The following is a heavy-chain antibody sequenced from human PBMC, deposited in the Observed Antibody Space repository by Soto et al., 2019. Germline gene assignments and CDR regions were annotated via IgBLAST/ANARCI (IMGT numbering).Heavy chain of an antibody. J-gene: IGHJ4*02. Sequence: SETLSLTCTVSGGSISSDSIGGISYYWGWIRQPPGKGLEWIGSVYNGESTFYNPSLKSRVTISVDSSKNQFSLKLDSVTAADTAVYYCARPISSNSGYYYSDHWGQGTLVTVSS. CDR3: ARPISSNSGYYYSDH. CDR2: VYNGEST. V-gene: IGHV4-39*01. D-gene: IGHD3-22*01. CDR1: GGSISSDSIGGISYY.